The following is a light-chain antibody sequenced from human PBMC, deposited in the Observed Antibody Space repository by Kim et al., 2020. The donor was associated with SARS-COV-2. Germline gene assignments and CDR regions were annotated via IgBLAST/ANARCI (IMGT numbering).Light chain of an antibody. CDR3: QHYDNWPLT. V-gene: IGKV3-15*01. CDR1: QSVSRN. Sequence: SVSPGERVTLSCTASQSVSRNLAWYQHKPGQAPRLLIYGASTRATDIPVRFSGSGSGTEFTLTISSLQSEDFADYFCQHYDNWPLTFGGGTKVEI. J-gene: IGKJ4*01. CDR2: GAS.